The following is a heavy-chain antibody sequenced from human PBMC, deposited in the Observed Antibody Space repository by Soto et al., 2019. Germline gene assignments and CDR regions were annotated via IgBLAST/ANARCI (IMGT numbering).Heavy chain of an antibody. V-gene: IGHV3-21*01. Sequence: EVQLVESGGGLVKPGGSLRLSCAASGFTFSSYSMNWVRQAPGKGLEWVSSISSSSSYIYYADSVKGRFTISRDNAKNSLYLQMNSLRAEDTAVYYCARPPTITSGEQYFQHWGQGTLVTVSS. CDR2: ISSSSSYI. CDR1: GFTFSSYS. D-gene: IGHD3-16*01. CDR3: ARPPTITSGEQYFQH. J-gene: IGHJ1*01.